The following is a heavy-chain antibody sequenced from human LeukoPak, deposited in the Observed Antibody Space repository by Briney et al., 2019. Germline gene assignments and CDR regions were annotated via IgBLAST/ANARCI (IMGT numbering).Heavy chain of an antibody. CDR2: ITSDGSST. CDR1: GFTFSNYL. J-gene: IGHJ4*02. D-gene: IGHD2-2*01. Sequence: GGSLRLSCAASGFTFSNYLMHWVRQAPGKGLVWVSRITSDGSSTHYADSVKGRFTISRDNAKNTLYLQMNSLTAEDTAVYYCVSLGYCSTSSCQPWDQGTLVTVSS. CDR3: VSLGYCSTSSCQP. V-gene: IGHV3-74*01.